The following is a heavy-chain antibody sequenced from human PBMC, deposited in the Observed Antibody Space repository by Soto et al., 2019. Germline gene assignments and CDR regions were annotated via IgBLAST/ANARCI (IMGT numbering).Heavy chain of an antibody. CDR3: ARGGPVFFCRGNRHSSVFSWPGVSGGRPLVTVHS. J-gene: IGHJ5*01. CDR1: GGQMIDYV. V-gene: IGHV4-59*01. D-gene: IGHD3-3*01. CDR2: IYYSGST. Sequence: SEPMPHTTTASGGQMIDYVGSRTSNQKRKGLEWIGYIYYSGSTNYNPSLKSRVTISVDTSKNQFSLKLSSVTAADTAVYYCARGGPVFFCRGNRHSSVFSWPGVSGGRPLVTVHS.